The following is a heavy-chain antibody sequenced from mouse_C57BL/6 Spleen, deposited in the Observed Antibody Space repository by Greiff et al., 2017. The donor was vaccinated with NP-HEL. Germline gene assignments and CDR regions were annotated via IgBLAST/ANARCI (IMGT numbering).Heavy chain of an antibody. V-gene: IGHV1-5*01. Sequence: EVQLQESGTVLARPGASVKMSCKTSGYTFTSYWMHWVKQRPGQGLEWIGAIYPGNSDTSYNQKFKGKAKLTAVTSASTAYMELSSLTNEDSAVYYCTRDYYSNYVNAMDYWGQGTSVTVSS. D-gene: IGHD2-5*01. CDR1: GYTFTSYW. CDR3: TRDYYSNYVNAMDY. CDR2: IYPGNSDT. J-gene: IGHJ4*01.